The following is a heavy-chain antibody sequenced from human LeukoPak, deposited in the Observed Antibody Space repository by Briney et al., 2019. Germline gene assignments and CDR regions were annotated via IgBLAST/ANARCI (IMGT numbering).Heavy chain of an antibody. CDR2: INHSGST. Sequence: SETLSLTCTVSGGSISSSSYYWSWIRQPPGKGLEWIGEINHSGSTNYNPSLKSRVTISVDTSKNQFSLKLSSVTAADTAVYYCARAPHYDILTGYAYYFDYWGQGTLVTVSS. CDR1: GGSISSSSYY. D-gene: IGHD3-9*01. J-gene: IGHJ4*02. V-gene: IGHV4-39*07. CDR3: ARAPHYDILTGYAYYFDY.